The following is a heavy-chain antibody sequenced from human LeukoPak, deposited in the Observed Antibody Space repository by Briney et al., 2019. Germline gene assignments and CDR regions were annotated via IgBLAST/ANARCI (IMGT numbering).Heavy chain of an antibody. V-gene: IGHV4-39*07. CDR1: GGPIRRSDSY. D-gene: IGHD1-7*01. Sequence: ASETLSLTCSVSGGPIRRSDSYWAWIRQPPGKGLESIGSIYENGDTYDNPSLRSRVTISVDTSKNQFSLKVTSVTAADTAVYYCARGDRSPPNYKNYMDVWGKGATVTVSS. CDR3: ARGDRSPPNYKNYMDV. J-gene: IGHJ6*03. CDR2: IYENGDT.